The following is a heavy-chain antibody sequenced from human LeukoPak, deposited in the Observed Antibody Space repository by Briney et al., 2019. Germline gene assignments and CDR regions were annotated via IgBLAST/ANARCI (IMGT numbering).Heavy chain of an antibody. D-gene: IGHD2-8*01. CDR3: ARGEGYCPNGVCPFDY. Sequence: ASVKVSCKASGYTFTGYYMHWVGQAPGQGLEWMGWINPNSGGTNYAQKFQGRGTMTRDTSISKAYMEMRRQRSDDTAVYYCARGEGYCPNGVCPFDYWGQGTLVTVSS. CDR2: INPNSGGT. CDR1: GYTFTGYY. V-gene: IGHV1-2*02. J-gene: IGHJ4*02.